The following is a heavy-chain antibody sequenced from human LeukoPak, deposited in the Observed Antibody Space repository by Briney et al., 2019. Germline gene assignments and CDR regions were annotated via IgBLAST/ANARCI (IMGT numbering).Heavy chain of an antibody. J-gene: IGHJ5*02. CDR3: ARMADAGWFDP. CDR1: GGSFSGYY. V-gene: IGHV4-34*01. CDR2: INHSGST. D-gene: IGHD2-8*01. Sequence: PSETLSLTCAVYGGSFSGYYWSWIRQPPGKGLEWIGEINHSGSTNYNPSLKSRVTISVDTSKNQFSLQLSSVTAADTAVYYCARMADAGWFDPWGQGTLVTVSS.